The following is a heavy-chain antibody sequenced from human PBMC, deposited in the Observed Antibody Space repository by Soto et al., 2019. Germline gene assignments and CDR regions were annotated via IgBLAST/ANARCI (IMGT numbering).Heavy chain of an antibody. CDR3: ATDPQGSISAAGEDAYDI. CDR1: GFTFSSYG. CDR2: ISYDGSNK. D-gene: IGHD6-13*01. J-gene: IGHJ3*02. V-gene: IGHV3-30*03. Sequence: HPGGSLRLSCAASGFTFSSYGMHWVRQAPGKGLEWVAVISYDGSNKYYADSVKGRFTISRDNSKNTLYLQMNSLRSEDTAVYYCATDPQGSISAAGEDAYDIWGQGTIVTVS.